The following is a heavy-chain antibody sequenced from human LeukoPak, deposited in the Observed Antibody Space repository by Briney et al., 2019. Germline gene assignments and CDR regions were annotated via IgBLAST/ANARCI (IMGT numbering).Heavy chain of an antibody. CDR3: ATSTASTHNYYYYYMDV. V-gene: IGHV4-59*01. CDR2: IYDSGST. Sequence: SETLSLTCTVSGGSIGSYYWSWIRQPPGKGLEWIGYIYDSGSTNYNPSLKSRVTISVDTSKDQFSLKLSSVTAADTAVYYCATSTASTHNYYYYYMDVWGKGTTVTVSS. CDR1: GGSIGSYY. D-gene: IGHD2-15*01. J-gene: IGHJ6*03.